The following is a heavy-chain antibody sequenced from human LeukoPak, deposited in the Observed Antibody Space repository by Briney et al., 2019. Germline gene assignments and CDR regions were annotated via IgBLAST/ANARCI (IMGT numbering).Heavy chain of an antibody. CDR2: ITSSSIYI. CDR3: AREYCSGGSCYRIDS. D-gene: IGHD2-15*01. CDR1: GFIFSSYS. J-gene: IGHJ4*02. V-gene: IGHV3-21*01. Sequence: PGGSLRLSCAASGFIFSSYSMTWVRQAPGKGLEWVSSITSSSIYIYYADSLKGRFTISRDNAKNSLYLQMNSLRAEDTAVYYCAREYCSGGSCYRIDSWGQGTLVTVSS.